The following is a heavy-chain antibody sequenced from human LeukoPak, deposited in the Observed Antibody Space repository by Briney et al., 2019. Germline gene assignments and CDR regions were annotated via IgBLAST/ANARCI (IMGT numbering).Heavy chain of an antibody. CDR1: GGSSSGYY. J-gene: IGHJ4*02. V-gene: IGHV4-34*01. Sequence: PSETLSLTCAVYGGSSSGYYWSWIRQPPGKGLEWIGEINHSGSTNYNPSLKSRVTISVDTSKNQFSLKLSSVTAADTAVYYCARRTVLRYFDWSRHYFDYWGQGTLVTVSS. CDR3: ARRTVLRYFDWSRHYFDY. CDR2: INHSGST. D-gene: IGHD3-9*01.